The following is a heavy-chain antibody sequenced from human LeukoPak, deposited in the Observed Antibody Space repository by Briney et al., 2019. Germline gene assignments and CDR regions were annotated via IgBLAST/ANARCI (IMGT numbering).Heavy chain of an antibody. V-gene: IGHV3-7*01. J-gene: IGHJ6*03. Sequence: WGSLSRYCAASGFTFSSYWRSWVRQAPGKGLEWVVNIKQDGSEKYYVDSVKGRFTISRDNAKNSLYLQMNSLRAEDTAVYYCARAVSGNYDFWSDCYMDVWGKGTTVTVSS. CDR1: GFTFSSYW. CDR3: ARAVSGNYDFWSDCYMDV. D-gene: IGHD3-3*01. CDR2: IKQDGSEK.